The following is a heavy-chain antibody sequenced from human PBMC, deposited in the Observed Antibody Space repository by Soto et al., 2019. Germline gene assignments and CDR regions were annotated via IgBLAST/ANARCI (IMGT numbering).Heavy chain of an antibody. J-gene: IGHJ6*03. CDR1: GGSISSYY. CDR3: ARLAAAGTAYYYYYYYMDV. V-gene: IGHV4-59*08. Sequence: QVQLQESGPGLVKPSETLSLTCTVSGGSISSYYWSWIRQPPGKGLEWIGYIYYSGSTNYNPSLKSRVTISVDTSKNQFSLKLRSVTAADTAVYYCARLAAAGTAYYYYYYYMDVWGKGTTVTVSS. D-gene: IGHD6-13*01. CDR2: IYYSGST.